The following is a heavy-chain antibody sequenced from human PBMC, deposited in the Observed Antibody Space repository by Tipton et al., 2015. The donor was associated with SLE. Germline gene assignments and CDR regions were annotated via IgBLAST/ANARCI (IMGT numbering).Heavy chain of an antibody. Sequence: LRLSCTVPGGSISSYYWSWIRQPPGKGLEWIGYIYYSGSTNYNPSLKSRVTISVDTSKNQFSLKLSSVTAADTAVYYCARQPVVDAFDIWGQGTMVTVSS. V-gene: IGHV4-59*08. J-gene: IGHJ3*02. CDR1: GGSISSYY. D-gene: IGHD4-23*01. CDR2: IYYSGST. CDR3: ARQPVVDAFDI.